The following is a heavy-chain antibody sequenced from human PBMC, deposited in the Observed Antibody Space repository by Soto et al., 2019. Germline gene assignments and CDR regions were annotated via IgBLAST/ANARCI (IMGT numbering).Heavy chain of an antibody. V-gene: IGHV4-59*02. Sequence: QVELQESGPGLVKPSETLSLACSVFGASVNSYYWSWIRQSPGRGLEWIGHIFNSGTIHYNPSLKSRVTMSVDSSKYQVSLKMNSVTAADTAIYYCGRDLLATASARWYFYYGLDVWGQGTAVTVSS. CDR2: IFNSGTI. CDR3: GRDLLATASARWYFYYGLDV. CDR1: GASVNSYY. J-gene: IGHJ6*02. D-gene: IGHD3-3*02.